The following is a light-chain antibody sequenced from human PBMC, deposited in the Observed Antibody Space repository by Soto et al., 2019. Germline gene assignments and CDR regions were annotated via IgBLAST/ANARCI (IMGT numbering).Light chain of an antibody. CDR2: AAS. CDR3: LQDYNYPWT. V-gene: IGKV1-6*01. J-gene: IGKJ1*01. CDR1: QGIRND. Sequence: AIQMTQSPSSLSASVGDRVTITCRASQGIRNDLGWYQQEPGKAPKLLIYAASSLESGAPSRFSGSGSGTDFTLTISSLQPEDFATYYCLQDYNYPWTFGQGTKVEIK.